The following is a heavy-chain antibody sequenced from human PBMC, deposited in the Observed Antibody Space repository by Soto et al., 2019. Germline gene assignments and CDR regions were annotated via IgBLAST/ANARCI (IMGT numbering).Heavy chain of an antibody. J-gene: IGHJ6*03. D-gene: IGHD2-8*02. CDR2: IYHSGNT. V-gene: IGHV4-30-2*01. CDR3: ARGALGLVGPAQNISPRDKSYYYMDV. Sequence: SETLSLTCAVSGGSISSGGYSWSWIRQPPGKGLEWIGYIYHSGNTYYKTYLKRRVTISVDRSKNQFSLKLSSVTAADTAVYYCARGALGLVGPAQNISPRDKSYYYMDVWGKGTTVTVSS. CDR1: GGSISSGGYS.